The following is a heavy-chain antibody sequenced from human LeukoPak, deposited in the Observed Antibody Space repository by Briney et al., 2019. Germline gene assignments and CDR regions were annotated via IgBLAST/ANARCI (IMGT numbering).Heavy chain of an antibody. CDR3: AKGLLRSGYYNCYYMDV. D-gene: IGHD3-3*01. J-gene: IGHJ6*03. CDR2: INHSGST. Sequence: PSETLSLTCAVYGGSFSGYYWSWIRQPPGKGLEWIGEINHSGSTNYNPSLKSRVTISVDTSKNQFSLKLSSVTAADTAVYYCAKGLLRSGYYNCYYMDVWSKGTTVTVSS. V-gene: IGHV4-34*01. CDR1: GGSFSGYY.